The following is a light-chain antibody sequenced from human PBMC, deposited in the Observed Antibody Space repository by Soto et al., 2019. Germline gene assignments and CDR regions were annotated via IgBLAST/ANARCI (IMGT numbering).Light chain of an antibody. J-gene: IGLJ3*02. CDR1: TGAVTSDYY. CDR2: RTS. V-gene: IGLV7-43*01. Sequence: QAVVTQEPSLTVSPGGTVTLTCALTTGAVTSDYYPNWFQRRPVQALRTLIYRTSNKHSWTPARFSGSLLGGKAALTLSGVQPEDEADYYCVSLYGGAWVFGGGTKLTVL. CDR3: VSLYGGAWV.